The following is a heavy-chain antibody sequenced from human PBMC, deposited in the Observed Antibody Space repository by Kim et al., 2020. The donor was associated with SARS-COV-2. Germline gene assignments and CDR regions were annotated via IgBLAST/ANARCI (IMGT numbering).Heavy chain of an antibody. Sequence: GGSLRLSCAASGFTFSSYAMSWVRQAPGKGLEWVSAISGSGGSTYYADSVKGRFTISRDNSKNTLYLQRNSLRAEDTAVYYCAKDFPGIGGVIVISPPSRRGYCIDYWGQGALVTVSS. D-gene: IGHD3-16*02. J-gene: IGHJ4*02. CDR1: GFTFSSYA. V-gene: IGHV3-23*01. CDR3: AKDFPGIGGVIVISPPSRRGYCIDY. CDR2: ISGSGGST.